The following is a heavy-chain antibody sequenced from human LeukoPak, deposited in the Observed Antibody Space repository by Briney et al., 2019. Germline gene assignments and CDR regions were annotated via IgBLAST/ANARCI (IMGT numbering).Heavy chain of an antibody. D-gene: IGHD2/OR15-2a*01. V-gene: IGHV3-30*04. CDR2: ISYDGSNK. CDR3: ARDYLSY. J-gene: IGHJ4*02. Sequence: GRSLRLSCAASGFTFSSYAMHWVRQAPGKGLGWVAVISYDGSNKYYADSVKGRFTISRDNSKNTLYLQMNSLRAEDTAVYYCARDYLSYWGQGTLVTVSS. CDR1: GFTFSSYA.